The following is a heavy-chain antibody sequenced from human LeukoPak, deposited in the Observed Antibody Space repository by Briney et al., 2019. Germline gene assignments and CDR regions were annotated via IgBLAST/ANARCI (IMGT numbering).Heavy chain of an antibody. Sequence: GGSLRLSCAASGFTFSSNWMHWVRQAPGKGLVWVSRIDSDGSSTSYADSVQGRFTISRDNAKNTLYLQMNSLRAEDTAVYYCAETYDYGDYFDYWGQGTLVTVSS. CDR3: AETYDYGDYFDY. V-gene: IGHV3-74*01. CDR2: IDSDGSST. CDR1: GFTFSSNW. J-gene: IGHJ4*02. D-gene: IGHD4-17*01.